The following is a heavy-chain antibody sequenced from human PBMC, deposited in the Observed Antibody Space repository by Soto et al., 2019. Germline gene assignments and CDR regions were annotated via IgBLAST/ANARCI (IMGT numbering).Heavy chain of an antibody. CDR2: ISGTGGTS. Sequence: GGSLRLSCVASGFTFTTYAISWVRQAPGKGLEWVSGISGTGGTSYYAGSVKGRFTISRDSSKGTLYLQMNSLRAEDTAVYYCAKYPEYSVYDGSYFDSWGQGTLVTVSS. CDR1: GFTFTTYA. D-gene: IGHD5-12*01. V-gene: IGHV3-23*01. CDR3: AKYPEYSVYDGSYFDS. J-gene: IGHJ4*02.